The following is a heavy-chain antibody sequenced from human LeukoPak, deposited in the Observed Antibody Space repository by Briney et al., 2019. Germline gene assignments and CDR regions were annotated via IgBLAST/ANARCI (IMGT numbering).Heavy chain of an antibody. CDR1: GCTTNSYY. CDR2: LFHSGTR. D-gene: IGHD6-13*01. CDR3: ARRRGWKQQVVYFDY. V-gene: IGHV4-59*08. Sequence: SETPSLTCTVSGCTTNSYYWSWTRKPPAKGPQRTSYLFHSGTRRYNRSLRSRVTISADTTKNQFFLSLNSTTAADTAVYYCARRRGWKQQVVYFDYWGQGTLATVSS. J-gene: IGHJ4*02.